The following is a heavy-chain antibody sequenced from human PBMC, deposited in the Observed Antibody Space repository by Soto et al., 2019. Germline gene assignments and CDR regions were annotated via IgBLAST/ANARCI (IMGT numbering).Heavy chain of an antibody. J-gene: IGHJ6*02. D-gene: IGHD1-26*01. V-gene: IGHV3-30-3*01. CDR2: ISYDGSNK. CDR3: ARERHSGTYYYGMDV. Sequence: PGGSLRLSCAASGFTFSSYAMHWVRQAPGKGLEWVAVISYDGSNKYYADSVKGRFTISRGNSKNTLYLQMNSLRAEDTAVYYCARERHSGTYYYGMDVWGQGTTVTVSS. CDR1: GFTFSSYA.